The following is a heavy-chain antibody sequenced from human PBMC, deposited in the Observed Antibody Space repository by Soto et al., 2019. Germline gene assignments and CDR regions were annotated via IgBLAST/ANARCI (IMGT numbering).Heavy chain of an antibody. Sequence: EVQLVESGGGLVQPGGSLRLSCAASGFTFSSYAMHWVRQAPGKGLEYVSAISSNGGSTYYANSVKGRFTISRDNPKNTLYLQMGSLRAEDMAVYYCARRDGYNFDYWGQGTLVTVSS. CDR3: ARRDGYNFDY. J-gene: IGHJ4*02. CDR2: ISSNGGST. CDR1: GFTFSSYA. V-gene: IGHV3-64*01. D-gene: IGHD5-12*01.